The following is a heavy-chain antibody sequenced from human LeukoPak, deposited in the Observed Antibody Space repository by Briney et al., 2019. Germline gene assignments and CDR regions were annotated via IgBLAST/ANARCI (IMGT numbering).Heavy chain of an antibody. CDR3: ARYCSSTSCYCD. D-gene: IGHD2-2*01. V-gene: IGHV3-64*01. J-gene: IGHJ4*02. CDR1: GFTFSSYD. CDR2: ISTNGGST. Sequence: GGSLSLSCAASGFTFSSYDMHWVRQAPGKGLEYVSAISTNGGSTDYANSVKGRFTISRDNSKNTLYLQMGSLRAEDMAVYYCARYCSSTSCYCDWGQGTLVTVSS.